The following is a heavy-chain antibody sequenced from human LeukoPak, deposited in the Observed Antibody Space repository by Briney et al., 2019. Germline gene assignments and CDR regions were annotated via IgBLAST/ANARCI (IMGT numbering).Heavy chain of an antibody. V-gene: IGHV3-30*01. Sequence: GGSLRLSCAASGFTFSSYAMHWVRQAPGKGLEWVAVISYDGSNKYYADSVKGRFTISRDNSKNTLYLQMNSLRAEDTAVYFCARDSGRVPYNWFDPWGQGTLVTV. J-gene: IGHJ5*02. CDR3: ARDSGRVPYNWFDP. CDR2: ISYDGSNK. D-gene: IGHD3-10*01. CDR1: GFTFSSYA.